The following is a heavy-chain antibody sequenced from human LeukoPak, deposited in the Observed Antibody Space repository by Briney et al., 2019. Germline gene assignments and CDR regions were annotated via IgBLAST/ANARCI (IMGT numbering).Heavy chain of an antibody. D-gene: IGHD2-2*01. CDR3: AKGSPGSTTDGDFDY. J-gene: IGHJ4*02. CDR2: ISSSSNYI. Sequence: GGSLRLSCAASGFTFSTYSMNWVRQAPGKGLEWVSSISSSSNYIYYADSVKGRFTISRDNAKNSLYLQMNSLRAEDTALYYCAKGSPGSTTDGDFDYWGQGTLVTVSS. CDR1: GFTFSTYS. V-gene: IGHV3-21*04.